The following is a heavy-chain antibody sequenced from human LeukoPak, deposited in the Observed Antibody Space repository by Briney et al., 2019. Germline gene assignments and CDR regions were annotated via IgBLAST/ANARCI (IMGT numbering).Heavy chain of an antibody. CDR3: AREVGILTGYYPYYYYYGMDV. V-gene: IGHV3-7*01. D-gene: IGHD3-9*01. CDR2: IKQDGSEK. J-gene: IGHJ6*02. Sequence: GGSLRLSCAASGFTFSSYWMSWVRQAPGKGLEWVANIKQDGSEKYYVDSVKGRFTISRDNAKNSLYLQMNSLRAEDTAVYYCAREVGILTGYYPYYYYYGMDVWDQGTTVTVSS. CDR1: GFTFSSYW.